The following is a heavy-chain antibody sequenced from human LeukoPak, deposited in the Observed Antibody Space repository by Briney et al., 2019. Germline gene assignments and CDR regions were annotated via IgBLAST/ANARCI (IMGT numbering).Heavy chain of an antibody. J-gene: IGHJ4*02. CDR3: ARSEQWLSPFDY. CDR2: INAGNVAT. CDR1: GYTFTNYA. V-gene: IGHV1-3*01. D-gene: IGHD6-19*01. Sequence: ASVKVSCKTSGYTFTNYAIHWVRQAPGQRLEWMGWINAGNVATKFSQKFQGRVTTTRDTSASTVHMELSSLRSEDTAVYYCARSEQWLSPFDYWGQGTLVTVSS.